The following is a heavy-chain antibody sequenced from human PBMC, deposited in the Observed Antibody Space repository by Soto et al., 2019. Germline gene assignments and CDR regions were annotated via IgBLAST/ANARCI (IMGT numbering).Heavy chain of an antibody. CDR1: GYTFTSYG. V-gene: IGHV1-18*01. D-gene: IGHD2-2*01. CDR2: ISAYNGNT. J-gene: IGHJ4*02. CDR3: ARYILVVPPTMNFEEYTASFDS. Sequence: ASVKVSCKASGYTFTSYGISWVRQAPGQGLEWMGWISAYNGNTNYAQKLQGRVTMTTDTSTSTAYMELRSLRSDDTAVYYCARYILVVPPTMNFEEYTASFDSWGQGTLVTVSS.